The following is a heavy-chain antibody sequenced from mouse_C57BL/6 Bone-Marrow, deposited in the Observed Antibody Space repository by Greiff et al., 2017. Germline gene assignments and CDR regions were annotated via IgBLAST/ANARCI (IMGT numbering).Heavy chain of an antibody. J-gene: IGHJ2*01. D-gene: IGHD4-1*01. CDR3: ARSGPLGRRCDY. V-gene: IGHV1-55*01. Sequence: QVQLKQPGAELVKPGASVKMSCKASGYTFTSYWITWVKQRPGQGLEWIGDIYPTSGRTNYNEKFKSKAILTVDTSSNTAYMQLSSLTSEDSAVFYCARSGPLGRRCDYGGQGTTLTVSS. CDR2: IYPTSGRT. CDR1: GYTFTSYW.